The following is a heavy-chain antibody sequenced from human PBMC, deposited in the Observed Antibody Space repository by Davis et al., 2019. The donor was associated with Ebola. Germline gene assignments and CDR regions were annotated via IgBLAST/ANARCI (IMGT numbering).Heavy chain of an antibody. D-gene: IGHD5-18*01. J-gene: IGHJ4*02. Sequence: SETLSLTCAVTGGSFSGFYLSWILQPPGKGLEWIGEIKHNGGTIYNPSLKSRVAISVDTSKNQFLLNMSSVTAAETAVYFCASSGEYNFGPAVHWGQGALVTVSS. CDR3: ASSGEYNFGPAVH. V-gene: IGHV4-34*01. CDR1: GGSFSGFY. CDR2: IKHNGGT.